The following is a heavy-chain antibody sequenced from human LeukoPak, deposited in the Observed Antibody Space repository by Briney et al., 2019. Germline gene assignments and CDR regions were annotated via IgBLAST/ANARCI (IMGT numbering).Heavy chain of an antibody. CDR1: GFTFSSYG. Sequence: PGGSLRLSCAASGFTFSSYGMHWVRQAPGKGLEWVAFIRYDGSNKYYADSVKGRFTISRDNSKNTLYLQMNSLRAEDTAVYYCAKEGPAVAGTLSPWYFDLWGRGTLVTVSS. V-gene: IGHV3-30*02. CDR3: AKEGPAVAGTLSPWYFDL. CDR2: IRYDGSNK. D-gene: IGHD6-19*01. J-gene: IGHJ2*01.